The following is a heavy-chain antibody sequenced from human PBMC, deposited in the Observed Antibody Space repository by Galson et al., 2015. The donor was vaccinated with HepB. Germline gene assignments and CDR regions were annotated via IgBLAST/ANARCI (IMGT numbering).Heavy chain of an antibody. CDR2: IYPGDSDT. Sequence: QSGAEVKKPGESLKISCKGSGSSFTSYWIGWVRQMPGKGLEWMGIIYPGDSDTRYSPSFQGQVTISADKSISTAYLQWSSLKASGTAMYYCARHFWSGYESFPNWFDPWGQGTLVTVSS. V-gene: IGHV5-51*01. CDR1: GSSFTSYW. D-gene: IGHD5-12*01. J-gene: IGHJ5*02. CDR3: ARHFWSGYESFPNWFDP.